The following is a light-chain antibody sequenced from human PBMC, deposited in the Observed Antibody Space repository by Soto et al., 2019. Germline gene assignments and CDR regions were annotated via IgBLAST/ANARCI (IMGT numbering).Light chain of an antibody. Sequence: EVVMTQSPATLSLSPGERATLSCRASQSVSSSYLAWYQQRPGQAPRLLIYATSTRATGIPDRFSGSGSGTDFTLTISSLESEDFAVYYCQQYSNWPPITFGQGRRLAIK. CDR2: ATS. J-gene: IGKJ5*01. CDR1: QSVSSSY. CDR3: QQYSNWPPIT. V-gene: IGKV3-15*01.